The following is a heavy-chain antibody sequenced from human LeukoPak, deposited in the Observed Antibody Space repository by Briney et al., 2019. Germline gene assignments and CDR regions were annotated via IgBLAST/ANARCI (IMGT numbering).Heavy chain of an antibody. D-gene: IGHD6-25*01. CDR2: ISSDGCTR. Sequence: GGSLRLSCAASGCTFNSYPMHWVRKAPGKVLQFLSAISSDGCTRYYADSVNGTFTLAKDNSKNAEYLKTGSLRTDDTAMSYCARGHLSYTSAWPGNFDYWGQGTLVTVSS. CDR3: ARGHLSYTSAWPGNFDY. CDR1: GCTFNSYP. V-gene: IGHV3-64*02. J-gene: IGHJ4*02.